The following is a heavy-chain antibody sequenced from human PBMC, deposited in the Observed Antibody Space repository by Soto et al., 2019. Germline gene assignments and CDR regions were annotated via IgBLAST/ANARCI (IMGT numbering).Heavy chain of an antibody. V-gene: IGHV3-43*02. CDR2: ISGDGGST. CDR1: GFTFDDYA. CDR3: AKDKSPPLFITIFGVVIDY. J-gene: IGHJ4*02. Sequence: GESLKISCAASGFTFDDYAMHWVRQAPGKGLEWVSLISGDGGSTYYADSVKGRFTISRDNSKNSLYLQMNSLRTEDTALYYCAKDKSPPLFITIFGVVIDYWGQGTLVTVSS. D-gene: IGHD3-3*01.